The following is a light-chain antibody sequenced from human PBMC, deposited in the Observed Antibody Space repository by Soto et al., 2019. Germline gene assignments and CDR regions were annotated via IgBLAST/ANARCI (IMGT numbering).Light chain of an antibody. J-gene: IGKJ2*01. V-gene: IGKV1-39*01. CDR3: QQSYSTPYT. CDR2: AAS. Sequence: DIQMTQSPSSLSASVGDRVTITCRDSQSISTYLNWYQQKPGKAPNLLIYAASSFQSGVPSRFSGSGSGTDFTLTISSLYPEDFATYYCQQSYSTPYTFGQGTKLAI. CDR1: QSISTY.